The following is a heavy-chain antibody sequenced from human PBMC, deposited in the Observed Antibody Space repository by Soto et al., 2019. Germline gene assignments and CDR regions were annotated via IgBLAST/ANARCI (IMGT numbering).Heavy chain of an antibody. CDR2: ISSNGGST. D-gene: IGHD6-13*01. CDR3: ARGRAAAGIVCLTAFDI. V-gene: IGHV3-64*01. J-gene: IGHJ3*02. Sequence: EVQLVESGGGLVQPGGSLRLSCAASGFTFSSYAMHWVRQAPGKGLEYVSAISSNGGSTYYANSVKGRFTISRDNSKNTLYLQMGSLRAEDMAVYYCARGRAAAGIVCLTAFDIWGQGTMVTVSS. CDR1: GFTFSSYA.